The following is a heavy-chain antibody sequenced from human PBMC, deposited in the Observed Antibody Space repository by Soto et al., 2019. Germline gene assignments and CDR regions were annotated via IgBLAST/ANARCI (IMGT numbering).Heavy chain of an antibody. J-gene: IGHJ4*02. CDR3: ARVWAGAMRTIDDS. V-gene: IGHV1-18*01. CDR2: VSTYNSHT. Sequence: VAPLRVSCRASGYPFPSFVIGWVRQPPGQGLEWVGWVSTYNSHTKYAEKFQGRVTMTKDTSTTTTYMYLTRRTSDDTATYYCARVWAGAMRTIDDSWGPGTLVTVSS. CDR1: GYPFPSFV. D-gene: IGHD1-26*01.